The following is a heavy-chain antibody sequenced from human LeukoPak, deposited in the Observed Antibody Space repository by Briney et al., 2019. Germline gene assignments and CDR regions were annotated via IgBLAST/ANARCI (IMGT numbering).Heavy chain of an antibody. V-gene: IGHV4-39*02. CDR3: ARDPGQYCSDGNCYSGRGYFDS. CDR1: GGSISSSYYY. D-gene: IGHD2-15*01. CDR2: IYYSGST. J-gene: IGHJ4*02. Sequence: SETLSLTCTVSGGSISSSYYYWGWIRQPPGKGLEWIGSIYYSGSTYYNPSLKSRVTISVDTSKNQFSLKLRSVTAADTAVYYCARDPGQYCSDGNCYSGRGYFDSWGQGTLVTVSS.